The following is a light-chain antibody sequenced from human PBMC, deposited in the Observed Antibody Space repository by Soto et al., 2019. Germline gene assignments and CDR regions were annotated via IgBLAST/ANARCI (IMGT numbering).Light chain of an antibody. J-gene: IGKJ1*01. CDR1: QSIRGN. CDR2: DSS. CDR3: QQYNNTLCT. V-gene: IGKV3-15*01. Sequence: LMTPSRATLSVSPGDIFTLFCRASQSIRGNSAWYQRKPRQARRLVIDDSSTRATGSPDRFSGSGSATDFTLTISRLEPEDFAVYYCQQYNNTLCTVGQGTKVEI.